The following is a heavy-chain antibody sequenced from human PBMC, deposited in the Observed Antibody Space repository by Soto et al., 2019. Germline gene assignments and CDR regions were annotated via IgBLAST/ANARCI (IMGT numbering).Heavy chain of an antibody. CDR1: GGSISSYY. V-gene: IGHV4-59*12. D-gene: IGHD2-15*01. Sequence: PSETLSLTCTASGGSISSYYWSWIRQPPGKGLEWIGYIYYSGSTNYNPSLKSRVTISVDRSKNQFSLKLSSVTAADTAVYYCARGQVVAAQHWGQGTLVTVSS. CDR3: ARGQVVAAQH. CDR2: IYYSGST. J-gene: IGHJ4*02.